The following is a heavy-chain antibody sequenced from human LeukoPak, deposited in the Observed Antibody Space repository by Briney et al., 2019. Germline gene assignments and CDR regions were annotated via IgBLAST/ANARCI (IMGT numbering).Heavy chain of an antibody. Sequence: PGGSLRLSCAASGFTFSSHEMNWVRQAPGKGLEWVSSISSSSSYIYYADSVKGRFTVSRDNAKNSLYLQMNSLRAEDTAVYYCASAVQYYDFWSSYYYYYMDVLGKGTTVTVSS. CDR3: ASAVQYYDFWSSYYYYYMDV. D-gene: IGHD3-3*01. CDR1: GFTFSSHE. CDR2: ISSSSSYI. V-gene: IGHV3-21*01. J-gene: IGHJ6*03.